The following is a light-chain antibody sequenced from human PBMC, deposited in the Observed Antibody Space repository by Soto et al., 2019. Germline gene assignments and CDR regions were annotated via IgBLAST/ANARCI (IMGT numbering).Light chain of an antibody. V-gene: IGKV4-1*01. J-gene: IGKJ2*01. CDR2: WAS. CDR1: QSILYSSNNKNY. Sequence: DIVMTQSPDSLAVSLGERATINCKSSQSILYSSNNKNYLAWYQQKPGQPPKLLISWASTRESGVPDRFSGSGSGSDFTLTISSLQAEDVAVYYCQQYYGIPYTFGQVTKLEIK. CDR3: QQYYGIPYT.